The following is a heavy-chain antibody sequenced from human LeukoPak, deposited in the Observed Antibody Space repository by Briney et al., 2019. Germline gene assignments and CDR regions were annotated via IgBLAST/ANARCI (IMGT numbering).Heavy chain of an antibody. Sequence: GGSLRLSCAASGFTFSSYTMNWVRQAPGKGLEWVSSISTSNSHIYYAESVKGRFTISRDNAKNSLYLQMNSLRAEDTAVYYCANHLACGSTSCPPFDYWGQGTLVTVSS. CDR2: ISTSNSHI. J-gene: IGHJ4*02. CDR3: ANHLACGSTSCPPFDY. V-gene: IGHV3-21*01. CDR1: GFTFSSYT. D-gene: IGHD2-2*01.